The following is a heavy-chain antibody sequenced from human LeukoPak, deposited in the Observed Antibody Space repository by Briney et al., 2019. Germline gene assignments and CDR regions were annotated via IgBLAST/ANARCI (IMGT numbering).Heavy chain of an antibody. J-gene: IGHJ4*02. Sequence: ASVKVSCKASGYTFTSYGISWVRQAPGQGLEWMGWNSAYNGNTNYAQKPQGRVTMTTDTSTSTAYMELRSLRSDDTAVYYCAREGIPEDYDSSGYYSYWGQGTLVTVSS. CDR1: GYTFTSYG. D-gene: IGHD3-22*01. CDR2: NSAYNGNT. CDR3: AREGIPEDYDSSGYYSY. V-gene: IGHV1-18*01.